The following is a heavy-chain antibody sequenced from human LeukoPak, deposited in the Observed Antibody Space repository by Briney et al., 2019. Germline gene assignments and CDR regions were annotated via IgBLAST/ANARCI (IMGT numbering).Heavy chain of an antibody. J-gene: IGHJ4*02. Sequence: SETLSLTCTVSGGSISTSNYYWGWIRQPPGKGLEWIGNIFYSGSTYYNPSLKSRVTISVDTSKNQFSLKLSSVTAADTAVYYCARRTHDYGDYVDYWGQGTLVTVSS. V-gene: IGHV4-39*01. CDR2: IFYSGST. CDR3: ARRTHDYGDYVDY. D-gene: IGHD4-17*01. CDR1: GGSISTSNYY.